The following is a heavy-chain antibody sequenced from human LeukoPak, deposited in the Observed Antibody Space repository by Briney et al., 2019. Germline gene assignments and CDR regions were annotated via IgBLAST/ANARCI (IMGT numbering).Heavy chain of an antibody. D-gene: IGHD5-12*01. V-gene: IGHV3-7*03. J-gene: IGHJ4*02. Sequence: PGGSLRLSCAASGFTFNTSWMTWVRQAPGKGLEWVANIKQDGSDKYYMDSVKGRFTISRDNAKNSLYLQMNSLRAEDTAVYYCARDRSGYHPYWGQGTLVTVSS. CDR2: IKQDGSDK. CDR1: GFTFNTSW. CDR3: ARDRSGYHPY.